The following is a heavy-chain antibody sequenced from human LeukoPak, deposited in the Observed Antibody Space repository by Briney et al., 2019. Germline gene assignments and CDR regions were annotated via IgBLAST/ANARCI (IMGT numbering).Heavy chain of an antibody. CDR1: GGSFSGYF. J-gene: IGHJ5*02. V-gene: IGHV4-34*01. CDR3: ARGLGIFGVSWFDP. CDR2: INHSGST. Sequence: SETLSLTRVVYGGSFSGYFWSWIRQPPGKGLEWIGEINHSGSTNYNPSLKSRVTISVDTSKNQFSLKLSSVTAADTAVYYCARGLGIFGVSWFDPWGQGTLVTVPS. D-gene: IGHD3-3*01.